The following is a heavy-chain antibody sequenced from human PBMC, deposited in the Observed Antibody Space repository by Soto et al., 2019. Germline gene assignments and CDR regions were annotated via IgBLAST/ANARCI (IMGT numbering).Heavy chain of an antibody. J-gene: IGHJ6*02. V-gene: IGHV1-69*06. CDR3: ARGRCTNGVCYVDYYYYGMDV. CDR2: IIPIFGTA. Sequence: QVQLVQSGVEVKKPGSSVKVSCKASGGTFSSYAISWVRQAPGQGLEWMGGIIPIFGTANYAQKFQGRVTITADKSTSTAYMELSSLRSEDTAVYYCARGRCTNGVCYVDYYYYGMDVWGQGTTVTVSS. D-gene: IGHD2-8*01. CDR1: GGTFSSYA.